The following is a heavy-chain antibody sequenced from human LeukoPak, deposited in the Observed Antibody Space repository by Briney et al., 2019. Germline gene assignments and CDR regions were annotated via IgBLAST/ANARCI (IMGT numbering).Heavy chain of an antibody. CDR1: GFSFTSNW. D-gene: IGHD3-10*02. J-gene: IGHJ4*02. CDR2: IHPGDSDT. V-gene: IGHV5-51*01. Sequence: GESLKISCKGSGFSFTSNWIGWVRQMPGKGLEWMGIIHPGDSDTKYSPSFQGQVTISADKSINTAYLQWSSLRASDTAIYYCARQYDYYVNWGQGTLVTVSS. CDR3: ARQYDYYVN.